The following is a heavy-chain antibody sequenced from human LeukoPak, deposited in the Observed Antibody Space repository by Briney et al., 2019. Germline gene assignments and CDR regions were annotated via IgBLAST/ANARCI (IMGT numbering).Heavy chain of an antibody. Sequence: GASVKVSCKASGYTSTSYYMHWVRQAPGQGLEWMGRINPNSGGTNYAQKFQGRVTMTRDTSISTAYMELSRLRSDDTAVYYCAREKSSGWYVFDYWGQGTLVTVSS. CDR3: AREKSSGWYVFDY. V-gene: IGHV1-2*06. D-gene: IGHD6-19*01. CDR2: INPNSGGT. J-gene: IGHJ4*02. CDR1: GYTSTSYY.